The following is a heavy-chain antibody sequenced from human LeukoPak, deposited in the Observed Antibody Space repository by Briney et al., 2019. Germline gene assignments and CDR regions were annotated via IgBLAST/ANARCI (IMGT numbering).Heavy chain of an antibody. J-gene: IGHJ4*02. D-gene: IGHD6-19*01. CDR1: GGSISGYY. CDR2: IYSSGST. Sequence: PSETLSLTCTVSGGSISGYYWSWIRQPPGKGLEWIGYIYSSGSTNYNPSLKSRVTISVDTSKNQFSLNLISVTAADTAVYYCARASSYTGHLGWWGQGTLVTVSS. V-gene: IGHV4-59*08. CDR3: ARASSYTGHLGW.